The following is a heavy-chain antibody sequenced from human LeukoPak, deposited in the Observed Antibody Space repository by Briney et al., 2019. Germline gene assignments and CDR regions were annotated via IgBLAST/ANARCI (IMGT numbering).Heavy chain of an antibody. CDR1: GFTFDDYA. D-gene: IGHD1-26*01. J-gene: IGHJ4*02. Sequence: GGSLRLSCAASGFTFDDYAMHWVRQAPGKGLEWVSLISWDGGSTYYADSVKGRFTISRDNSKNSLYLQMNSLRAEDTALYYCAKDMGPVVGATNSHFGFDYWGQGTLVSVSS. CDR3: AKDMGPVVGATNSHFGFDY. V-gene: IGHV3-43D*03. CDR2: ISWDGGST.